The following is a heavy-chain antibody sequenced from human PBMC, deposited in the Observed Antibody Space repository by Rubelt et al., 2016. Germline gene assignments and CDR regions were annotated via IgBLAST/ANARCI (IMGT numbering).Heavy chain of an antibody. CDR3: ARGAGTFDI. J-gene: IGHJ3*02. D-gene: IGHD3-10*01. Sequence: EWIGYIYYTGSTNYNPSLKSRVTTSVDTSKNRFSLNLSSVTAADTAVYYCARGAGTFDIWGQGTMVTVSS. CDR2: IYYTGST. V-gene: IGHV4-59*09.